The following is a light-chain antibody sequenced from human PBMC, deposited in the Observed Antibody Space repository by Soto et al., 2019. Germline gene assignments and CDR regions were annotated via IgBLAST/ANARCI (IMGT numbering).Light chain of an antibody. V-gene: IGLV2-14*01. Sequence: QSALTQPASVSGSPGQSITISCTGTSSDIGRYNYVSWYQQHPGKAPKLIIYEVSNRPSGVSHRFSASKSGNTASLTISGLQAEDEADYYCASYTRTTTLVFGGGTQLTVL. CDR1: SSDIGRYNY. J-gene: IGLJ2*01. CDR2: EVS. CDR3: ASYTRTTTLV.